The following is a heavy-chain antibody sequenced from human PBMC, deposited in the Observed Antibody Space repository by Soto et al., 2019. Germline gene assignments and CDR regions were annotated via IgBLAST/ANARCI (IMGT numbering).Heavy chain of an antibody. CDR1: GFSLTTSGVG. CDR3: AYAVTYRTYWDVAYFYP. CDR2: IYWDDDN. D-gene: IGHD1-1*01. Sequence: QITLKESGPTLVEPTETLTLTCSFSGFSLTTSGVGVGWLRQAPGKALECLGIIYWDDDNRYKPSLKNRLTISKDTSKNLVVLSMTYMEPVDPATYFCAYAVTYRTYWDVAYFYPWGQAPLLTVS. V-gene: IGHV2-5*02. J-gene: IGHJ5*02.